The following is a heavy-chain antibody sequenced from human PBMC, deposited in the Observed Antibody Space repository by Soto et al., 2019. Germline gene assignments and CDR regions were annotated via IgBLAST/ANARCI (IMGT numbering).Heavy chain of an antibody. CDR1: GACINRGGYY. D-gene: IGHD3-22*01. J-gene: IGHJ3*02. CDR2: IRYSGST. Sequence: SWTLSVTCTVSGACINRGGYYGRWVRQLAVRGLEWIGYIRYSGSTNYNPSLKSRVTITVDTSKSQFSLRLSSVTAADTAVYYCGRYGQGDNYDSSGALDIWGQGAMVTVSS. CDR3: GRYGQGDNYDSSGALDI. V-gene: IGHV4-61*08.